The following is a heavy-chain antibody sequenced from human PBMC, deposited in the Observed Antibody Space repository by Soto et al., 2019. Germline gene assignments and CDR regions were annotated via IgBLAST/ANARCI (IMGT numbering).Heavy chain of an antibody. J-gene: IGHJ4*02. CDR2: ISAYNGNT. D-gene: IGHD2-15*01. CDR3: ARDSRIYCSGGSCYLEDDY. V-gene: IGHV1-18*01. Sequence: QVQLVQSGAEVKKPGASVKVSCKASGYTFTSYGISWVRQAPGQGREWMGWISAYNGNTNYAQKLQGRVTMTTDTATSTAYMELRSLRSYDTAVYYCARDSRIYCSGGSCYLEDDYWGQGTLVTVSS. CDR1: GYTFTSYG.